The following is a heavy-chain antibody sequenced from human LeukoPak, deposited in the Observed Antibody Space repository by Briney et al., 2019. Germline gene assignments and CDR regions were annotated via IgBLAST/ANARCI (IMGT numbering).Heavy chain of an antibody. CDR3: AKETASDFGGAVDY. CDR1: GFTFNSCA. D-gene: IGHD3-10*01. CDR2: IRGRGGST. V-gene: IGHV3-23*01. Sequence: GGSLRLSCAASGFTFNSCAMSWVRQAPGKGREWVSAIRGRGGSTYYADSVKGRFTISRDNSRNTLSLQINGLRADDTAVYYCAKETASDFGGAVDYWGQGTLVTVSS. J-gene: IGHJ4*02.